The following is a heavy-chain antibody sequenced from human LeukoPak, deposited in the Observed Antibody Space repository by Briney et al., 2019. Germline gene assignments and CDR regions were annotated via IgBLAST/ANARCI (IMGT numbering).Heavy chain of an antibody. CDR3: ARVEDCGGDCPSSYYYYYMDV. CDR2: IRYDGSNK. D-gene: IGHD2-21*01. V-gene: IGHV3-30*02. CDR1: GFTFSSYG. Sequence: GESLKISCAASGFTFSSYGMHWVRQAPGKGLEWVAFIRYDGSNKYYADSVKGRFTISRDNSKNTLYLQMNSLRAEDTAVYYCARVEDCGGDCPSSYYYYYMDVWGKGTTVTVSS. J-gene: IGHJ6*03.